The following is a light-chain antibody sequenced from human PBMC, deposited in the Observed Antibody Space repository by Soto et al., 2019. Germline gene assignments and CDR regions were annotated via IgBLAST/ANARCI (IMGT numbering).Light chain of an antibody. CDR1: QSINSY. J-gene: IGKJ1*01. V-gene: IGKV1-39*01. CDR3: QQSYSTPWT. Sequence: DIQMTQSPSSLSASVGDRVTITCRASQSINSYLTWYQQKPGKAPKVLIYAASSLQSGGPSRVSGSGAGTDCTLTISSLQPEDFATYYCQQSYSTPWTFGQGTKVDIK. CDR2: AAS.